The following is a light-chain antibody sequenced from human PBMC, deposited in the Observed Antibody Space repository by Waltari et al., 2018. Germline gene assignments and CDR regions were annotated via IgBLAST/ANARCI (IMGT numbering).Light chain of an antibody. CDR1: QSVSSN. CDR3: QQYHNWPPT. V-gene: IGKV3-15*01. CDR2: GAS. Sequence: DTVMTQSPATLSVSSGERATLSCRASQSVSSNLAWYQQKPGQAPRLLIYGASIRATGIPARFSGSVSGTEFTLTINSLQSDDFAVFYCQQYHNWPPTFGQGTKLEI. J-gene: IGKJ2*01.